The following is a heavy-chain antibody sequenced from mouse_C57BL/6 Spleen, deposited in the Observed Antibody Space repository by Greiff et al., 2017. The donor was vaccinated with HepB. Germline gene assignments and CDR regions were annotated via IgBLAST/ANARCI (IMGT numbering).Heavy chain of an antibody. CDR3: ARRQLTGTRGYFDV. D-gene: IGHD4-1*01. CDR2: ISSGGSYT. Sequence: EVQGVESGGDLVKPGGSLKLSCAASGFTFSSYGMSWVRQTPDKRLEWVATISSGGSYTYYPDSVKGRFTISRDNAKNTPYLQMSSLKSEDAAVYYCARRQLTGTRGYFDVWGTGTTVTVSS. CDR1: GFTFSSYG. V-gene: IGHV5-6*01. J-gene: IGHJ1*03.